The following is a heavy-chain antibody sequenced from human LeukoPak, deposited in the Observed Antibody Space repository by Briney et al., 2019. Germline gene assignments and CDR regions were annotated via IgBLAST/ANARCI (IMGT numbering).Heavy chain of an antibody. CDR1: GFTFRDYT. D-gene: IGHD3-9*01. CDR3: ARVGSLDYDILTGYHDY. J-gene: IGHJ4*02. Sequence: GGSLRLSCAASGFTFRDYTMNWVRQTPGKGLEWVSAINKGGSYMTYADSVKGRFTVSRDNAKNSLFLQMNNLRVEDTAVYFCARVGSLDYDILTGYHDYWGQGTLVTVSS. V-gene: IGHV3-21*01. CDR2: INKGGSYM.